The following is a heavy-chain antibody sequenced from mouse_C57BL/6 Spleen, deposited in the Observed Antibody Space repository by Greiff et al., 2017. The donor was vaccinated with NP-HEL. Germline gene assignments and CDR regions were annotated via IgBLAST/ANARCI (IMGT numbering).Heavy chain of an antibody. CDR2: IDPETGGT. J-gene: IGHJ2*01. V-gene: IGHV1-15*01. CDR3: TRYSLDY. Sequence: VHLVESGAELVRPGASVTLSCKASGYTFTDYEMHWVKQTPVHGLEWIGAIDPETGGTAYNQKFKGKAILTADKSSSTAYMELRSLTSEDSAVYYCTRYSLDYWGQGTTLTVSS. CDR1: GYTFTDYE.